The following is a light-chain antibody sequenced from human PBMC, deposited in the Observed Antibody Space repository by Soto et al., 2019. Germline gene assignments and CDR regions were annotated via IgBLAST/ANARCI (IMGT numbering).Light chain of an antibody. J-gene: IGKJ1*01. CDR1: QSISSSH. CDR3: QQYHSSPRT. V-gene: IGKV3-20*01. Sequence: EIVLTQSPGTLSLSPGERVTLSCRASQSISSSHLAWYQQRPGQAPRLLTYDASNRATGISDRFTGSGSGTDFTLTITRLEPEDFAVYYCQQYHSSPRTFGQGTKVDIK. CDR2: DAS.